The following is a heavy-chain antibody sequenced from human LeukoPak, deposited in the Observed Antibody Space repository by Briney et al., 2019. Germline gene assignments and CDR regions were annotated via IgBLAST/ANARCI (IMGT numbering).Heavy chain of an antibody. V-gene: IGHV3-33*01. CDR1: GFTFSSYG. CDR3: ARGELATGGYYFDC. J-gene: IGHJ4*01. Sequence: GGSLRLSCAASGFTFSSYGMHWARQAPGKGLEWVSVIWFDGSNKYSADSVKCRFTISRDNSKNTLYLQMNSLRADDTAMYYCARGELATGGYYFDCWGQGRLVSVSS. D-gene: IGHD5-12*01. CDR2: IWFDGSNK.